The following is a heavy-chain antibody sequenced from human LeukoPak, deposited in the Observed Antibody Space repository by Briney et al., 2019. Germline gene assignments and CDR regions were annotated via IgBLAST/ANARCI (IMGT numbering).Heavy chain of an antibody. J-gene: IGHJ4*02. V-gene: IGHV3-43*02. CDR2: ISGDGGSA. D-gene: IGHD3-10*01. CDR1: GFTFHDYA. Sequence: PGGSLRLSCVASGFTFHDYAMSWVHQVPGKGLEWVSLISGDGGSASYAGSVKGRFTISRDNSKNSLYLQMNSLGTEDTAFYYCAKASSGSSSRPVDYWGQGTLVTVSS. CDR3: AKASSGSSSRPVDY.